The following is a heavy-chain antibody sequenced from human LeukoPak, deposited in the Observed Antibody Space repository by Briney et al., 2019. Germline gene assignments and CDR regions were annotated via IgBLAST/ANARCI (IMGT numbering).Heavy chain of an antibody. J-gene: IGHJ1*01. CDR2: IYYSGTT. CDR1: GGSISSYY. CDR3: ASLQNQMVGATTPLTEYFQH. Sequence: SETLSLTCTVSGGSISSYYWNWIRQPPGKGLEWIGYIYYSGTTNYNPSLKSRVTISVDTSKNQFSLKLSSVTAADTAVYYCASLQNQMVGATTPLTEYFQHWGQGTLVTVSS. V-gene: IGHV4-59*12. D-gene: IGHD1-26*01.